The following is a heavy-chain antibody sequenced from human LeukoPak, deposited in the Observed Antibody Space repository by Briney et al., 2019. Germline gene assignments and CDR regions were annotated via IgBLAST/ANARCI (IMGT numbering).Heavy chain of an antibody. Sequence: SQTLSLTCAISGDTVSNNTAAWNWVRQSPSRGLEWLGGTFYRSEWYRDYAVSVKSRITINPDTSKNQFSLQLQSVTPEDTAVYFCARDSAIGLDALDIWGQGTMVTVSS. CDR3: ARDSAIGLDALDI. V-gene: IGHV6-1*01. J-gene: IGHJ3*02. CDR1: GDTVSNNTAA. CDR2: TFYRSEWYR. D-gene: IGHD2-2*02.